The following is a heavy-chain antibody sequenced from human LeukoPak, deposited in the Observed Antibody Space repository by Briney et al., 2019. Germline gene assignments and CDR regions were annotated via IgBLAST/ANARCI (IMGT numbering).Heavy chain of an antibody. Sequence: GGSLRLSCAASGFTFSSYAMHWVRRAPGKGLEWVAVISYDGSNKYYADSVKGRFTISRDNSKNTLYLQMNSLRAEDTAVYYCASHDYYDSSGYYPGAFDIWGQGTMVTVSS. V-gene: IGHV3-30-3*01. CDR1: GFTFSSYA. D-gene: IGHD3-22*01. CDR3: ASHDYYDSSGYYPGAFDI. J-gene: IGHJ3*02. CDR2: ISYDGSNK.